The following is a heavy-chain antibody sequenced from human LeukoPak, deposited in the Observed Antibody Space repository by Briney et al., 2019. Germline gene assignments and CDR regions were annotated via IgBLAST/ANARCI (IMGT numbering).Heavy chain of an antibody. CDR3: APPGSY. D-gene: IGHD3-10*01. J-gene: IGHJ4*02. Sequence: GGSLRLSCAASGFTLSTYWTHWVRQGPGKGLVWVSYISPDGSITRYADSVKGRFTISRDNAKNTLYLQMNSLRDEDTAVYYCAPPGSYGGQGPLVTVS. V-gene: IGHV3-74*01. CDR2: ISPDGSIT. CDR1: GFTLSTYW.